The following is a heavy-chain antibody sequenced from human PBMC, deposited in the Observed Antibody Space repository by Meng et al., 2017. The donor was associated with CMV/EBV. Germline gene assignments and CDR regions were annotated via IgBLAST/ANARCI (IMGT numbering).Heavy chain of an antibody. D-gene: IGHD1-1*01. Sequence: QVQLSESCPGLVKPSQTLSLTCTVSGGSIRSGSYYWCWLREPAGKGLEWIGRIYTSGSPNYNPSLKSRVTISVDTSKNQFSLKLSSVTAADTAVYYCAREAFKVLFFPFDPWGQGTLVTVSS. CDR2: IYTSGSP. CDR3: AREAFKVLFFPFDP. V-gene: IGHV4-61*02. CDR1: GGSIRSGSYY. J-gene: IGHJ5*02.